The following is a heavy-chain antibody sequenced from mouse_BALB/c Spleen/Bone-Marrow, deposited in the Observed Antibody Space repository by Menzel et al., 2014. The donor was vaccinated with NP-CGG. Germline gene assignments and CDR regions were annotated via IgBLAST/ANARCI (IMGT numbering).Heavy chain of an antibody. J-gene: IGHJ2*01. V-gene: IGHV1-80*01. CDR2: IYPGDGDT. CDR1: GYGFSNYW. D-gene: IGHD2-3*01. Sequence: VQLQQSGADLVRPGSSVKISCKASGYGFSNYWMNWVKQRPGQGLEWIGQIYPGDGDTNYNGKFKGRATLTADKSSSTAYMQLSSLTSEDSAVYFCARCDGYSYYFDYWGQGTTLTVSS. CDR3: ARCDGYSYYFDY.